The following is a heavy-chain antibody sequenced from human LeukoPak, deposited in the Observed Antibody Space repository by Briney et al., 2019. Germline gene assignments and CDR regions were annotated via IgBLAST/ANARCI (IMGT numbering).Heavy chain of an antibody. CDR1: GYTFTGYY. V-gene: IGHV1-2*02. CDR2: INPNSGGT. D-gene: IGHD6-6*01. Sequence: GASVKVSCKASGYTFTGYYMHWVRQAPGQGLEWMGWINPNSGGTNYAQKFQGRVTMTRDTSISTAYMELSRLRSDDTAVYYCARDQGKQLVRTQYYYYYMDVWGKGTTVTVSS. J-gene: IGHJ6*03. CDR3: ARDQGKQLVRTQYYYYYMDV.